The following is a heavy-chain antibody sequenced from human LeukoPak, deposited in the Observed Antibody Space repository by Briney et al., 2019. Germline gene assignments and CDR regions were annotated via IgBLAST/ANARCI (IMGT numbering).Heavy chain of an antibody. V-gene: IGHV3-30*02. Sequence: GGSLRLSCAASGVTFSSYGMHWVRQAPGKGLEWVAFIRYDGSNKYYADSVKGRFTISRDNSKNTLYLQMNSLRAEDTAVYYCANFVGATLSFDYWGQGTLVTVSS. CDR3: ANFVGATLSFDY. CDR2: IRYDGSNK. CDR1: GVTFSSYG. D-gene: IGHD1-26*01. J-gene: IGHJ4*02.